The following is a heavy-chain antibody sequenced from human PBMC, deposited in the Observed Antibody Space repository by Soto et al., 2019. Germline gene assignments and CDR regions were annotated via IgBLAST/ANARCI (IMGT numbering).Heavy chain of an antibody. CDR3: ARGLYCGGGCYSHFDY. D-gene: IGHD2-21*02. J-gene: IGHJ4*02. CDR1: GGTFSNYP. CDR2: IIPIFGTT. V-gene: IGHV1-69*01. Sequence: VQLVQSGAEVKKPGSSVKVSCKASGGTFSNYPFIWVRQAPGQGLDWMGGIIPIFGTTDYGQRFQSRVTITEDESTHTAYMELSSLRSDDTAVYYCARGLYCGGGCYSHFDYWGQGTLVTVSS.